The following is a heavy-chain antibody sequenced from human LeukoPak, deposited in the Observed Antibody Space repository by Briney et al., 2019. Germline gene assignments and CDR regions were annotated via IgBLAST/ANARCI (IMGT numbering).Heavy chain of an antibody. CDR3: ARAPHCSSTTCYGGGYAFDT. J-gene: IGHJ3*02. CDR2: INHSGST. CDR1: GYSIRSGYY. D-gene: IGHD2-2*01. Sequence: PSETLSLTCAVSGYSIRSGYYWGWIRQPPGKGLEWIGSINHSGSTYYNPSLKSRVTISVDTSKNQFSLKLSSVTAADTAVYYCARAPHCSSTTCYGGGYAFDTWGQGTMVTVSS. V-gene: IGHV4-38-2*01.